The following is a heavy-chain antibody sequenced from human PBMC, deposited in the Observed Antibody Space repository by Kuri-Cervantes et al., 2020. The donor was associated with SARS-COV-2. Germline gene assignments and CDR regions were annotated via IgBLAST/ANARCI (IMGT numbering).Heavy chain of an antibody. J-gene: IGHJ4*02. D-gene: IGHD2-2*01. Sequence: SETLSLTCTVSGGSISSSSYYWGWLRQPPGKGLEWIGSIYYSGSTYYNPSLKSRVTISVDTSKNQFSLRLSSVTAADTAVYYCARRHEVVPDYWGQGTLVTVSS. CDR2: IYYSGST. V-gene: IGHV4-39*07. CDR3: ARRHEVVPDY. CDR1: GGSISSSSYY.